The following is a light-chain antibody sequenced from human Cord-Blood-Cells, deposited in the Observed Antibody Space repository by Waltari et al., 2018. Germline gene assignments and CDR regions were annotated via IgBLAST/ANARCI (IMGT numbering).Light chain of an antibody. CDR1: SSDVGSYNL. Sequence: QSALTQPASVSGSPGQSITISCPGTSSDVGSYNLVSWYQPHPGKAPKLMIYEGSKRPSGVSNLFSGSKSGNTASLTISGLQAEDEADYYCCSYAGSSTYVFGTGTKVTVL. CDR2: EGS. J-gene: IGLJ1*01. V-gene: IGLV2-23*01. CDR3: CSYAGSSTYV.